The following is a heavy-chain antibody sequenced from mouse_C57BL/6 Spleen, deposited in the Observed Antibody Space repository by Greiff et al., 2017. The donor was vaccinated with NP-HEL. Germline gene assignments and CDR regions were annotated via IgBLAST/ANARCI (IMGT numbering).Heavy chain of an antibody. CDR2: IYPGGGYT. J-gene: IGHJ4*01. V-gene: IGHV1-63*01. D-gene: IGHD2-3*01. CDR1: GYTFTNYW. Sequence: VQLQQSGAELVRPGTSVKMSCKASGYTFTNYWIGWAKQRPGHGLEWIGDIYPGGGYTNYNEKFKGKATLTADKSSSTAYMQFSSLTSEDSAIYYCARGGYDGYYGNAMDYWGQGTSVTVSS. CDR3: ARGGYDGYYGNAMDY.